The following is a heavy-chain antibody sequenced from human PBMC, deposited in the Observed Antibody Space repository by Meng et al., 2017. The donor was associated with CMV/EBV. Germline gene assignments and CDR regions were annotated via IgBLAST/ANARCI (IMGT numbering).Heavy chain of an antibody. CDR2: IYYSGST. Sequence: SETLSLTCTVSGGSISSGGYYWSWIRQHPGKGLEWIGYIYYSGSTYYNPSLKSRVTISVDTSKNQFSLKLSSVTAADTAVYYCARGFRDAIFGVVIMYGMDVWGQGTTVTVSS. V-gene: IGHV4-31*03. CDR1: GGSISSGGYY. J-gene: IGHJ6*02. CDR3: ARGFRDAIFGVVIMYGMDV. D-gene: IGHD3-3*01.